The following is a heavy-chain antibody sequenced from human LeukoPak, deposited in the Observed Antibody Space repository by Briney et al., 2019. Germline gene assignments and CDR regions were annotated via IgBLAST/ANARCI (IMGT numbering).Heavy chain of an antibody. V-gene: IGHV3-53*01. Sequence: GGSLRLSCAVSGYTVSSNHMSWVRQAPGEGLEWVSVFYSGGDTHYADSVKGRFTISRDNAKNTLYLQMNSLRAEDTAVYYCARGIYYGAPDYWGQGTLVTVSS. CDR2: FYSGGDT. J-gene: IGHJ4*02. CDR1: GYTVSSNH. D-gene: IGHD4-17*01. CDR3: ARGIYYGAPDY.